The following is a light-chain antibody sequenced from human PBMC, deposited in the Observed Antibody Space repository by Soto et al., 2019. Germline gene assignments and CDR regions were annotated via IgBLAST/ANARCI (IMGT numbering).Light chain of an antibody. J-gene: IGKJ4*01. CDR3: QHREDWPLT. CDR2: DAS. V-gene: IGKV3-11*01. CDR1: QSVSTY. Sequence: EIVLTQSPDTLSLSPGERATLSCRASQSVSTYLAWYQQKPGQAPRLLIYDASNRATGIPARFSGGGSGTDFTLTISSLEPEDFAVYYCQHREDWPLTFGGGTKAEIQ.